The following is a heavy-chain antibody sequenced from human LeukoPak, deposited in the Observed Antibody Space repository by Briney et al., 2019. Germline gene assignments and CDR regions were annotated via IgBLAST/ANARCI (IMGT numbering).Heavy chain of an antibody. Sequence: GESLKISCKGSGYSFTSYWIGWVRQMPGKGLEWMGIIYPGDSVTRYSPSFQGQVTISADKSISTAYLQWSSLKASDTAMYYCARQVQSGYDYNRFDYWGQGTLVTVSS. V-gene: IGHV5-51*01. CDR1: GYSFTSYW. CDR2: IYPGDSVT. CDR3: ARQVQSGYDYNRFDY. J-gene: IGHJ4*02. D-gene: IGHD5-12*01.